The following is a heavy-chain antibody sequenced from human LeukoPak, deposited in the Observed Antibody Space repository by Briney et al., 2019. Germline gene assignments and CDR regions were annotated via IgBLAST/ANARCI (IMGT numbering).Heavy chain of an antibody. J-gene: IGHJ4*02. CDR1: GGTFSSYA. Sequence: ASVKVSCKASGGTFSSYAISWVRQAPGQGLEWMGWISAYNGNTNYAQKLQGRVTMTTDTSTSTAYMELRSLRSDDTAVYYCARAFDYDSSGYYPPDYWGQGTLVTVSS. D-gene: IGHD3-22*01. V-gene: IGHV1-18*01. CDR2: ISAYNGNT. CDR3: ARAFDYDSSGYYPPDY.